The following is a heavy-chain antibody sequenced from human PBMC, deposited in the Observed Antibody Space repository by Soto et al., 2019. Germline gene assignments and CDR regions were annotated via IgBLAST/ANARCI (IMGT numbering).Heavy chain of an antibody. V-gene: IGHV4-59*01. Sequence: TLSLTCTVSGGSISSYYWSWIRQPPGKGLEWIGYIYYSGSTNYNPSLMSRVSISLDTSKSQFSLNLNSVTAADTAVYYCARTLSGGFDYWGQGTLVTVS. CDR2: IYYSGST. CDR3: ARTLSGGFDY. J-gene: IGHJ4*02. CDR1: GGSISSYY.